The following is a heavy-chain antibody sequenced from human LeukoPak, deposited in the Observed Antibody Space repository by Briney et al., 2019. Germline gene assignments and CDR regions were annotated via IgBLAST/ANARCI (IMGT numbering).Heavy chain of an antibody. J-gene: IGHJ4*02. V-gene: IGHV1-8*01. CDR2: MNPNSANT. Sequence: ASVKVSCKASGYTFTNYDIHWVRQASGQGLEWMGWMNPNSANTDFAQKFQGRVTITRDTSIDTAYMEMTSLTSEDTAVYYCARANSFAIRVDYWGQGTLVTVSS. CDR3: ARANSFAIRVDY. D-gene: IGHD5-18*01. CDR1: GYTFTNYD.